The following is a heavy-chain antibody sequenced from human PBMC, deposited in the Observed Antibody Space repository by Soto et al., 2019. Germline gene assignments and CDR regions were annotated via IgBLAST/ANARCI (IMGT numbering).Heavy chain of an antibody. CDR3: ARGGLAARKGRWFDP. D-gene: IGHD6-6*01. CDR1: GGSISSGGYY. CDR2: IHYSGST. Sequence: SATRSLTCTVSGGSISSGGYYWGWIRQPPGKGLEWIGYIHYSGSTNYNPSLKSRVTISIDTPKNQFSLKVNSMTAADTAVYYCARGGLAARKGRWFDPWGQGTLVTVSS. V-gene: IGHV4-61*08. J-gene: IGHJ5*02.